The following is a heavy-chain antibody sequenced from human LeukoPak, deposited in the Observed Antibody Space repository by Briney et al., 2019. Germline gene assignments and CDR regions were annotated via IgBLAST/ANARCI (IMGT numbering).Heavy chain of an antibody. CDR2: VYYSGST. CDR3: ARHLGSSSWYLFDY. Sequence: PSETLSLTCTVSGGSIGFYYWSWIRQAPGKTLDWIGYVYYSGSTTYNPSLKSRLTMSVDTSKNQFSLRLSSVTAADTAVYYCARHLGSSSWYLFDYWGQGKLVTVSS. V-gene: IGHV4-59*08. J-gene: IGHJ4*02. D-gene: IGHD6-13*01. CDR1: GGSIGFYY.